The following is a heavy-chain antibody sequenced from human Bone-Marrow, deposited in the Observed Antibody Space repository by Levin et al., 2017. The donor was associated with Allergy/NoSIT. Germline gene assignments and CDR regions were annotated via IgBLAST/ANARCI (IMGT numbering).Heavy chain of an antibody. CDR2: INNRGTNT. J-gene: IGHJ3*01. CDR3: AKDVVLSSNDPFDV. D-gene: IGHD2/OR15-2a*01. V-gene: IGHV3-23*05. CDR1: GFNFRIYA. Sequence: SGGSLRLSCAATGFNFRIYAMSWVREVPGRGLEWVSAINNRGTNTYYSDSVRGRFTISRDNAKNTVYLEMNSLRVEDTALYYCAKDVVLSSNDPFDVWGQGTMVTVSS.